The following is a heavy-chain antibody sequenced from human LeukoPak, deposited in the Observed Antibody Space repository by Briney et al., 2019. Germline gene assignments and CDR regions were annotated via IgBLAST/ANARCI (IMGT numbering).Heavy chain of an antibody. CDR1: GGSISVYY. CDR3: ARQADDSSSSLVYFDY. Sequence: SETLSLTCTVSGGSISVYYWSWSRQPPGKGLEWIGYIYYSGSTNYNPSLKSRVTISVDTSKNQFSLKLSSVTAADTAVYYCARQADDSSSSLVYFDYWGQGTLVTVSS. V-gene: IGHV4-59*08. CDR2: IYYSGST. D-gene: IGHD6-6*01. J-gene: IGHJ4*02.